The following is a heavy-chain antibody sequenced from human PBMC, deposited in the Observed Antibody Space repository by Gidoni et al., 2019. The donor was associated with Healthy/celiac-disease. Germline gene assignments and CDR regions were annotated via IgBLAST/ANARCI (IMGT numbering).Heavy chain of an antibody. V-gene: IGHV3-7*01. CDR1: GFTFSSYW. CDR2: IKQDGSEK. Sequence: EVQLVESGGGLVQPGGSLRLSCAASGFTFSSYWMSWVRQAPGKGLEWVANIKQDGSEKYYVDSVKGRFTISRDNAKNSLYLQMNSLRAEDTAVYYCARVRRIAAAGPHDYWGQGTLVTVSS. J-gene: IGHJ4*02. CDR3: ARVRRIAAAGPHDY. D-gene: IGHD6-13*01.